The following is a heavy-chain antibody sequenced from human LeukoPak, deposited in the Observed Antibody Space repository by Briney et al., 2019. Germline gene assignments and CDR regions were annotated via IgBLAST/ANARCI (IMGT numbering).Heavy chain of an antibody. J-gene: IGHJ6*03. V-gene: IGHV3-7*01. CDR1: GFTFSRYW. Sequence: PGGSLRLSCAASGFTFSRYWVSWVRQAPGKGLEWVANIKQNGSEKYYVDSVKGRFTISRDNAKNSLYLQMNSLRAEDTAVYYCARDASFRYSSSSTYYYYYYYMDVWGKGTTVTVSS. D-gene: IGHD6-6*01. CDR3: ARDASFRYSSSSTYYYYYYYMDV. CDR2: IKQNGSEK.